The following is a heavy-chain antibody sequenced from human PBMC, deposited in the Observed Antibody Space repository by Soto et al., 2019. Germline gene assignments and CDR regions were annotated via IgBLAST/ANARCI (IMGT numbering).Heavy chain of an antibody. CDR1: GFTFSSYW. CDR3: ARVSYGDYYFQH. D-gene: IGHD4-17*01. CDR2: IKQDGSEK. Sequence: LRLSCAASGFTFSSYWMSWVRQAPGRGLEWVANIKQDGSEKYYVDSVKGRFTISRDNAKNSLYLQMNSLRAEDTAVYYCARVSYGDYYFQHWGQGTLVTVSS. J-gene: IGHJ1*01. V-gene: IGHV3-7*03.